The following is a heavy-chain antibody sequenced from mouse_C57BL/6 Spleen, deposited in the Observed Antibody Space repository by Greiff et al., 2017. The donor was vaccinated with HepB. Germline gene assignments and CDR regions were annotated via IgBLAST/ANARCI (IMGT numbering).Heavy chain of an antibody. CDR2: ISSGGSYT. V-gene: IGHV5-6*02. CDR1: GFTFSSYG. J-gene: IGHJ2*01. D-gene: IGHD2-4*01. Sequence: EVKLVESGGDLVKPGGSLKLSCAASGFTFSSYGMSWVRQTPDKRLEWVATISSGGSYTYYPDSVKGRFTISRDNAKNTLYLQMSSLKSEDTAMYYCARRPVYDYDYFDYWGQGTTLTVSS. CDR3: ARRPVYDYDYFDY.